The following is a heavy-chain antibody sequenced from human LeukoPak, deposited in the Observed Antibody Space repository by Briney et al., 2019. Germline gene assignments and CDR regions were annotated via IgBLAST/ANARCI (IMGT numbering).Heavy chain of an antibody. V-gene: IGHV3-9*01. CDR3: AKSDCTSSSCYTIDY. D-gene: IGHD2-2*02. J-gene: IGHJ4*02. Sequence: GGPLRLSCAASGFTFDDYAMHWVRQAPGKGLEWVSGISWNSGSIGYADSVKGRFTISRDNAKNSLYLQMNSLRAEDTAVYYCAKSDCTSSSCYTIDYWGQGTLVTVSS. CDR1: GFTFDDYA. CDR2: ISWNSGSI.